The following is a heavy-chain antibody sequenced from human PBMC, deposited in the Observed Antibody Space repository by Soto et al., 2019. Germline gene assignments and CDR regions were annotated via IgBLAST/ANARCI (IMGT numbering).Heavy chain of an antibody. CDR2: ISSSGSTI. V-gene: IGHV3-11*01. CDR3: AREGRYGSGSYYIDCYYGMDV. D-gene: IGHD3-10*01. J-gene: IGHJ6*02. CDR1: GFTFSDYY. Sequence: QVQLVESGGGLVKPGGSLRLSCAASGFTFSDYYMSWIRQAPGKGLEWVSYISSSGSTIYYADSVKGRFTISRDNAKNSLYLQMNSLRAEDTAVYYCAREGRYGSGSYYIDCYYGMDVWGQGTTVTVSS.